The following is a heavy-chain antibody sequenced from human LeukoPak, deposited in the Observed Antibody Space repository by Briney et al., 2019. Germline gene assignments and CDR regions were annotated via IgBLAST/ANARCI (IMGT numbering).Heavy chain of an antibody. CDR2: INHGGST. CDR1: GGSFSDSY. J-gene: IGHJ4*02. Sequence: SETLSLTCAVYGGSFSDSYWSWIRQPPGKGLEWIGEINHGGSTKFNPSLKSRVTISLDTSRNQFSLKVNSVTAADTAVYYCAARGYCSSTSCSAFDYWGQGTLVTVSS. V-gene: IGHV4-34*01. CDR3: AARGYCSSTSCSAFDY. D-gene: IGHD2-2*01.